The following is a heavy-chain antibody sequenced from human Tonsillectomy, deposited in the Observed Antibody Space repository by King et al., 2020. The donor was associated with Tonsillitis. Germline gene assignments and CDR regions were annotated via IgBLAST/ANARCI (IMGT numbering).Heavy chain of an antibody. D-gene: IGHD3-22*01. CDR2: IRSKAYGGTT. Sequence: VQLVESGGGLVQPGRSLRLSCTASGFTFGDYAMSWVRQAPGKGLEWVGCIRSKAYGGTTEYAASVKGRFTIARDDAKSIAYLQTNSLKTEDTAVYYCTRCARYYDSSGYYEVGFDYWGQGTLVTVSS. V-gene: IGHV3-49*04. J-gene: IGHJ4*02. CDR1: GFTFGDYA. CDR3: TRCARYYDSSGYYEVGFDY.